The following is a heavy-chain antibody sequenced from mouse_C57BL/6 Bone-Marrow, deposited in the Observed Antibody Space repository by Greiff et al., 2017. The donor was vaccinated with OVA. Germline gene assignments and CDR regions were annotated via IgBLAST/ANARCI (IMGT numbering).Heavy chain of an antibody. Sequence: VQLKESGAELVKPGASVKLSCKASGYTFTEYTIHWVKQRSGQGLEWIGWFYPGSGSIKYNEKFKDKATLTADKSSSTVYMELSRLTSEDSAVYFCARHEDEVYYGSSYNVWFAYWGQGTLVTVSA. CDR1: GYTFTEYT. D-gene: IGHD1-1*01. J-gene: IGHJ3*01. V-gene: IGHV1-62-2*01. CDR3: ARHEDEVYYGSSYNVWFAY. CDR2: FYPGSGSI.